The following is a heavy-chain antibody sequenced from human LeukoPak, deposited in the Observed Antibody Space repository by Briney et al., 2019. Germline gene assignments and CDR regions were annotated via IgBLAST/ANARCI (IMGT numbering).Heavy chain of an antibody. CDR1: GASISPNY. Sequence: SETLSPTCTVSGASISPNYWSWFRQPPGKGLEWIGYIYYSGSTSYNPSLKSRVTISLDTSKNQFSLKLSSVTAADTAVYYCARGHYGPGIGTYPNWGQGTLVTVSA. D-gene: IGHD3-10*01. V-gene: IGHV4-59*12. CDR2: IYYSGST. J-gene: IGHJ4*02. CDR3: ARGHYGPGIGTYPN.